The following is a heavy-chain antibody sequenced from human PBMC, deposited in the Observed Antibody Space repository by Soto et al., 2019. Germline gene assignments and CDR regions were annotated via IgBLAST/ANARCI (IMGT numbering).Heavy chain of an antibody. CDR2: VSSSGTS. CDR3: ARYSPPKKSYDSNPGWFDP. J-gene: IGHJ5*02. Sequence: QVQLQESGPGLVKPSEPLSLTCTVSGGSMHSYYWSWIRQPPGKGLEWLGYVSSSGTSRYNVSLGSRITMSLGTSRNQFSMSLNSVTASDTAVYFCARYSPPKKSYDSNPGWFDPWGQGTLVAVSS. D-gene: IGHD2-15*01. V-gene: IGHV4-59*01. CDR1: GGSMHSYY.